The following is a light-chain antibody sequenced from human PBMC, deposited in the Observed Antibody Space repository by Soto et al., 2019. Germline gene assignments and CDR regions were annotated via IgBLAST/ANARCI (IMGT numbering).Light chain of an antibody. J-gene: IGLJ1*01. V-gene: IGLV1-40*01. CDR2: GNS. CDR3: QSYDSSLSGSRV. Sequence: QSVLTQPPSVSGAPGQRVTISCTGSSSNIGAGYDVHWYQQLPGTAPKLLIYGNSNRPSGVPDRFSGSKPGTSASLAITGLQAEDEADYYCQSYDSSLSGSRVFGTGT. CDR1: SSNIGAGYD.